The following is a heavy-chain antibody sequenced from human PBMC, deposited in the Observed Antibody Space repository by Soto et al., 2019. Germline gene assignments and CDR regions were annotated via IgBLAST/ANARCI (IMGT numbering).Heavy chain of an antibody. CDR2: INLSGGST. CDR3: ARKYYDFWSGYYPNYYYYGMDV. CDR1: GYTFTSYY. V-gene: IGHV1-46*01. D-gene: IGHD3-3*01. Sequence: ASVKVSCKASGYTFTSYYMHWVAPAPGQGLEWMRIINLSGGSTSYAQKFQGRVTMTRDTTTSTVYMERSSLRSEDTAVYDCARKYYDFWSGYYPNYYYYGMDVWGQGTTVTVSS. J-gene: IGHJ6*02.